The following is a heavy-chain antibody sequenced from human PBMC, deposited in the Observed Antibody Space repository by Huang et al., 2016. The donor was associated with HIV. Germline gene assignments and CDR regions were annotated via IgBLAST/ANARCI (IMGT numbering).Heavy chain of an antibody. CDR1: GGSIGRHY. D-gene: IGHD6-13*01. CDR3: ARGGVLAAAVFDY. V-gene: IGHV4-59*11. Sequence: QVQLQESGPGLVRPSETLSLICTVSGGSIGRHYWSWIRQPPGKGLGWIGGVYYRGGPYDGPALKSRVTTSVDTSKNQFSLRLSSVTSADTAVYYCARGGVLAAAVFDYWGQGALVTVSS. CDR2: VYYRGGP. J-gene: IGHJ4*02.